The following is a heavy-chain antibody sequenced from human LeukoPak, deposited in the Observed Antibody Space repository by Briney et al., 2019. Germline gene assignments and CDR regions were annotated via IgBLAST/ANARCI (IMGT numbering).Heavy chain of an antibody. CDR2: IIPIFGTA. V-gene: IGHV1-69*05. D-gene: IGHD2-2*01. CDR3: ARERCSSTSCLLGTDAFDI. J-gene: IGHJ3*02. Sequence: SVKLSCKASGGTFSSYAISWVRQAPGQGLEWMGGIIPIFGTANYAQKFQGRVTITTDESTSTAYMELSSLRSEDTAVYYCARERCSSTSCLLGTDAFDIWGQGTMVTVSS. CDR1: GGTFSSYA.